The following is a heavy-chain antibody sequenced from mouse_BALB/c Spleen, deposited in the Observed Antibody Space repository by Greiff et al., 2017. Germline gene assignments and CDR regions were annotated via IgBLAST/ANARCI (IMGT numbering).Heavy chain of an antibody. CDR1: GFNIKDTY. Sequence: EVQLQPSGAELVKPGASVKLSCTASGFNIKDTYMHWVKQRPEQGLEWIGRIDPANGNTKYDPKFQGKATITADTSSNTAYLQLSSLTSEDTAVYYCASPPHYDYDDWFAYWGQGTLVTVSA. J-gene: IGHJ3*01. V-gene: IGHV14-3*02. CDR2: IDPANGNT. CDR3: ASPPHYDYDDWFAY. D-gene: IGHD2-4*01.